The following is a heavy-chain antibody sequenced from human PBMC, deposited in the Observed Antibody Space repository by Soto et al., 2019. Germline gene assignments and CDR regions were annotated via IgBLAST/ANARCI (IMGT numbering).Heavy chain of an antibody. D-gene: IGHD6-19*01. V-gene: IGHV4-34*01. CDR2: INHSGST. CDR3: ASPLYSSGWLKTGAYYFDY. Sequence: QVQLQQWGAGLLKPSETLSLTCAVYGGSFSGYYWSWIRQPPGKGLEWIGEINHSGSTNYNPSLKSRVTISVDTSKIQFSLKLSSVTAADTAVYYCASPLYSSGWLKTGAYYFDYWGQGTLVTVSS. J-gene: IGHJ4*02. CDR1: GGSFSGYY.